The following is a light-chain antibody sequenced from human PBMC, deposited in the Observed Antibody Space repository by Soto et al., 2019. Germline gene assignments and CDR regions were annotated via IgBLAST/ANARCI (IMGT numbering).Light chain of an antibody. CDR2: RVS. CDR3: TQGTHWPRT. CDR1: KSLVYSDGNTH. V-gene: IGKV2-30*01. J-gene: IGKJ1*01. Sequence: DVVLTQSPLSLPVNFGQPASISCRSSKSLVYSDGNTHLSWFHQRPGQSQRRLIHRVSSRDSGVPDRFSGSGSGTDFTLEISRVEAEDVGIYFCTQGTHWPRTFGQGTKVEVK.